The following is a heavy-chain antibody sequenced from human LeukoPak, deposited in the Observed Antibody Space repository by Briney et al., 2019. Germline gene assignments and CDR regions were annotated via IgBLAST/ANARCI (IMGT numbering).Heavy chain of an antibody. D-gene: IGHD3-10*01. CDR2: ISGSGDST. V-gene: IGHV3-23*01. CDR1: GFTFSSFA. J-gene: IGHJ4*02. CDR3: AKSGEGDYYGSGSYYRPLDY. Sequence: GGSLRLSCAASGFTFSSFAVSWVRQAPGKGLEWVSVISGSGDSTYYADSVKGRFTISRDNSKNTLYLQMNSLRAEDTAVYYCAKSGEGDYYGSGSYYRPLDYWGQGTLVTVSS.